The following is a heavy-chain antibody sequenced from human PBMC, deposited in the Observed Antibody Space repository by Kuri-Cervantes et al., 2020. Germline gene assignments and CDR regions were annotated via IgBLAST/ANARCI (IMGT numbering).Heavy chain of an antibody. D-gene: IGHD2-2*01. J-gene: IGHJ4*02. V-gene: IGHV3-9*01. CDR1: GFTFDDYA. CDR2: VNWNGGTI. CDR3: AKDLWEYQLLDTAFDY. Sequence: SLKISCAASGFTFDDYAMFWVRQIPGTGLEWVSSVNWNGGTIVYADSVKGRFTISRDNSKNTLYLQMSSLRAEDTAVYYCAKDLWEYQLLDTAFDYWGQGTLVTVSS.